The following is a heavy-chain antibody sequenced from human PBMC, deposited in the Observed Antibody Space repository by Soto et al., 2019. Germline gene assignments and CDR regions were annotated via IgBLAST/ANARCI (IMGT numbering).Heavy chain of an antibody. CDR1: GFTFNTAW. J-gene: IGHJ5*02. D-gene: IGHD3-10*01. V-gene: IGHV3-15*01. CDR3: ATEWYYCLNS. Sequence: EVQLVESGGGLVEPGESLRLSCAASGFTFNTAWMSWVRQAPGKGLEWVGCIKSRKDGGTADYAAFVKGGFTISRDDSRNMVFLQMHSLKTEDTAVYYCATEWYYCLNSWGQGTLVTVSS. CDR2: IKSRKDGGTA.